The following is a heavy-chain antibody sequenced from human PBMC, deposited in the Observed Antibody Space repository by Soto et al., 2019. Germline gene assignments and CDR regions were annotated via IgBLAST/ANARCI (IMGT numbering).Heavy chain of an antibody. Sequence: EVQLVESGGGLVQPGESLRLSCAASGFTFDYYWMHWVRQAPGKGLVWVSRIYSDGTSTTYAASVKGRFTISRDNAKNTLSLQMNSLRADDTAVYYCARGDRGAFDLWGHGTVVTVSS. D-gene: IGHD1-26*01. J-gene: IGHJ3*01. CDR2: IYSDGTST. CDR3: ARGDRGAFDL. CDR1: GFTFDYYW. V-gene: IGHV3-74*01.